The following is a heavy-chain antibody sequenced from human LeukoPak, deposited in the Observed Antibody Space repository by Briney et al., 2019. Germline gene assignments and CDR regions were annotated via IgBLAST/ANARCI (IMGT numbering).Heavy chain of an antibody. J-gene: IGHJ5*02. V-gene: IGHV4-59*01. D-gene: IGHD6-13*01. CDR3: ARARRIRATAAGVNWFDP. CDR2: IYYSGST. CDR1: GGSISSYY. Sequence: PSETLSLTCSVSGGSISSYYWSWIRQPPGKGLEWIGYIYYSGSTNYNPSLKSRVTISVDTSKNQFSLKLSSVTAADTAVYYCARARRIRATAAGVNWFDPWGQGTLVTVSS.